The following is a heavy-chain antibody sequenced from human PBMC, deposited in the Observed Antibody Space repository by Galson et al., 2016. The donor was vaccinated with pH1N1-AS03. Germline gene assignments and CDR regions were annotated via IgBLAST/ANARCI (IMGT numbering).Heavy chain of an antibody. CDR2: VRYSGTT. D-gene: IGHD3-16*02. CDR1: GGSMTSPDW. Sequence: SLTCAVSGGSMTSPDWWTWVRQPPGKGLEWIGEVRYSGTTSYNPSLNSRVTMSIDKSNNQFSLNLGSVTAADTAVYFCASAGYHTPGYHYWGQGALVTVSS. J-gene: IGHJ4*02. CDR3: ASAGYHTPGYHY. V-gene: IGHV4-4*01.